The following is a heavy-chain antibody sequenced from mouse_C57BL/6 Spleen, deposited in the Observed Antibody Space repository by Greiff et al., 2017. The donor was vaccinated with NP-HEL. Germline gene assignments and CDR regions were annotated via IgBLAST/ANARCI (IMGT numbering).Heavy chain of an antibody. CDR1: GFTFSSYG. V-gene: IGHV5-6*01. CDR3: ASDRAMDY. CDR2: ISSGGSYT. Sequence: EVKLVESGGDLVKPGGSLKLSCAASGFTFSSYGMSWVRQTPDKRLEWVATISSGGSYTYYPDSVKGRFTISRDNAKNTLYLQMSSLKSEDTAMYYCASDRAMDYWGQGTSVTVSS. J-gene: IGHJ4*01.